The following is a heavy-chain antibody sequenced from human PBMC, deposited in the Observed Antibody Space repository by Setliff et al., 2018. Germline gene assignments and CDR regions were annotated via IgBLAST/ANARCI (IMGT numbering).Heavy chain of an antibody. Sequence: LRLSCAASGFTFSSYWMSWVRQAPGKGLEWVANIKQDGSEKYYVDSVKGRFPISRDNAKNSLYLQMNSLRAEDTAVYYCARDREYYDSSGYYPDDYWGQGTLVTVSA. CDR1: GFTFSSYW. J-gene: IGHJ4*02. CDR2: IKQDGSEK. D-gene: IGHD3-22*01. V-gene: IGHV3-7*01. CDR3: ARDREYYDSSGYYPDDY.